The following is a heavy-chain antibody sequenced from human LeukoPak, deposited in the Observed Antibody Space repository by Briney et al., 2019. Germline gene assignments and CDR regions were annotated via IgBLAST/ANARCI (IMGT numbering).Heavy chain of an antibody. Sequence: SVKVSCKASGGTFTSYAISWVRQAPGQGLEWMGGIIPIFGTANYAQKFQGRVTITADEYTSTAYMELSSLRSEDTAVYYCAKTIVVVPAASPYYYYMDVWGKGTTVTVS. V-gene: IGHV1-69*13. CDR2: IIPIFGTA. D-gene: IGHD2-2*01. CDR3: AKTIVVVPAASPYYYYMDV. CDR1: GGTFTSYA. J-gene: IGHJ6*03.